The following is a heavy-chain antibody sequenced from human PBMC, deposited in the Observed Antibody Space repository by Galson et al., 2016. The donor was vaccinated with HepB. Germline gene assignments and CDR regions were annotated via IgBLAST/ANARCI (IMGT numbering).Heavy chain of an antibody. J-gene: IGHJ4*02. V-gene: IGHV3-53*01. D-gene: IGHD3-10*02. CDR2: IHNSGTT. Sequence: SLRLSCAASGFSVSSDYMTWVRQAPGKGLEWVSGIHNSGTTYYADYVKGRFSISRDKSKNILFLQMNSLRADDTDAYYCAVWLWAVFVWGQGTQVTVSS. CDR1: GFSVSSDY. CDR3: AVWLWAVFV.